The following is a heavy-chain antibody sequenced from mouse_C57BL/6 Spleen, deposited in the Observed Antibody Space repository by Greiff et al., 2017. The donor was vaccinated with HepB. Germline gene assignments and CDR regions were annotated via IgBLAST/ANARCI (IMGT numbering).Heavy chain of an antibody. V-gene: IGHV3-6*01. CDR3: ARGDYDGVDY. CDR1: GYSITSGYY. J-gene: IGHJ2*01. CDR2: ISYDGSN. Sequence: LVESGPGLVKPSQSLSLTCSVTGYSITSGYYWNWIRQFPGNKLEWMGYISYDGSNNYNPSLKNRISITRDTSKNQFFLKLNSVTTEDTATYYCARGDYDGVDYWGQGTTLTVSS. D-gene: IGHD2-4*01.